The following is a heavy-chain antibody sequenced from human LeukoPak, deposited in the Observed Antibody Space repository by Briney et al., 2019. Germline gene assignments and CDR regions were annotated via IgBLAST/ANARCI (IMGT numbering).Heavy chain of an antibody. J-gene: IGHJ4*02. D-gene: IGHD2-21*02. CDR1: GGSISSYY. V-gene: IGHV4-59*01. CDR3: ARGVTRGSIYFDY. Sequence: SGTLSLTCTVSGGSISSYYWSWIRQPPGKGLEWIGYIYYSGSTNYNPSLKSRVTISVDTSKTQFSLKLSSVTAADTAVYYCARGVTRGSIYFDYWGQGTLVTVSS. CDR2: IYYSGST.